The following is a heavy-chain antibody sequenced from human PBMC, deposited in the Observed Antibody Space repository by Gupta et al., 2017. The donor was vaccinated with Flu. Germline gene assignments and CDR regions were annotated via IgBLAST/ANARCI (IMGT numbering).Heavy chain of an antibody. CDR2: ISHNGTDT. CDR3: AKTVDNDYGACGFFQH. V-gene: IGHV3-30*18. J-gene: IGHJ1*01. D-gene: IGHD2-8*01. CDR1: YG. Sequence: YGLHWVRQAPGKGVEWVVLISHNGTDTYYTNCVKGRFTISRDDSKNTLYLKMDSLTSDDTAVYYGAKTVDNDYGACGFFQHWGQGTLGTVSS.